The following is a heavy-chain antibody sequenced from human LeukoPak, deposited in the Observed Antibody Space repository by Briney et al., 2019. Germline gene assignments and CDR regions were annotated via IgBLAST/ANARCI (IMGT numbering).Heavy chain of an antibody. CDR1: GFTFSTYS. CDR2: ISSSTSYI. J-gene: IGHJ4*02. D-gene: IGHD1-26*01. Sequence: GGSLRLSCAASGFTFSTYSMNWVRQAPGKGLEWVSSISSSTSYIYYADSVKGRFTISRDNSRNTLYLQMNSLRTEDTAVYYCAKVAPGAPPTYFDYWGQGTLVTVSS. CDR3: AKVAPGAPPTYFDY. V-gene: IGHV3-21*06.